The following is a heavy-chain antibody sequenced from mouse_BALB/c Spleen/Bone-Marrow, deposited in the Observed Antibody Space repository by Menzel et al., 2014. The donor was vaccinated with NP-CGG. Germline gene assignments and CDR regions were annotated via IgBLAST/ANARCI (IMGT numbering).Heavy chain of an antibody. CDR2: ISTYYGDA. J-gene: IGHJ4*01. V-gene: IGHV1S137*01. Sequence: QVQLKQSGAELVGPGVSVKISCKGSGYTFTDYAMHWVKQSHAKSLEWIGVISTYYGDASYNQKFKGKATMTVDKSSSTAYMELARLTSEDSAIYYCARDAMDYWGQGTSVTVSS. CDR3: ARDAMDY. CDR1: GYTFTDYA.